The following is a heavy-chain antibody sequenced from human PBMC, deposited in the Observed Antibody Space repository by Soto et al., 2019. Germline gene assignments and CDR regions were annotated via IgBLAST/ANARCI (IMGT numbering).Heavy chain of an antibody. Sequence: PGGSLRLSCAASEFTFSTYPMHWVRQAPGKGLEWVAVISYDETNKYYADSVKGRFTISRDNSKNTLYLQMNNLRADDTAVYYCARGASDFWGAYPEIHFFDYWGQGTLVTVSS. D-gene: IGHD3-3*01. J-gene: IGHJ4*01. CDR3: ARGASDFWGAYPEIHFFDY. CDR2: ISYDETNK. CDR1: EFTFSTYP. V-gene: IGHV3-30-3*01.